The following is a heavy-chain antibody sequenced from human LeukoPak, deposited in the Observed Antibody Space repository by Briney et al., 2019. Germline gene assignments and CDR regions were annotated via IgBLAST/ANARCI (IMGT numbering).Heavy chain of an antibody. V-gene: IGHV3-23*01. CDR3: AKLTRRDGSNYFDY. J-gene: IGHJ4*02. Sequence: PGGTLRLSCVASGFTFSSYGMSWVRQAPGKGLEWVSTISDSGGNTYYVGSVKGRFTISRDNSENTLFLQMNSLRAEDTAVYYCAKLTRRDGSNYFDYWGQGTLVTVSS. D-gene: IGHD5-24*01. CDR2: ISDSGGNT. CDR1: GFTFSSYG.